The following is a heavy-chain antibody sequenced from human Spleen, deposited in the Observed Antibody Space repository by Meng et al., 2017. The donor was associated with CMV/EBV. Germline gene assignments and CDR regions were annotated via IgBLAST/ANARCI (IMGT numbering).Heavy chain of an antibody. Sequence: GESLKISCAASGFTFSSYAMIWVRQAPGKGLDWVSAIGGSGGSTYYADSVKGRFTISGDNSKNTLYLQMNSLRADDTAVYYCAKGYREYQLLEDAFDIWGQGTMVTVSS. CDR2: IGGSGGST. J-gene: IGHJ3*02. D-gene: IGHD2-2*01. CDR3: AKGYREYQLLEDAFDI. V-gene: IGHV3-23*01. CDR1: GFTFSSYA.